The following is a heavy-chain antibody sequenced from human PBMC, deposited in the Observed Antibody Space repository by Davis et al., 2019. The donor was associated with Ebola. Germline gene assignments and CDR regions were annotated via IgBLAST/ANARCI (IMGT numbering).Heavy chain of an antibody. CDR3: ARGAVVPAAPYYYYGMDV. CDR2: INHSGST. CDR1: GGSFSGYY. V-gene: IGHV4-34*01. Sequence: MPGGSLRLSCAVYGGSFSGYYWSWIRQPPGKGLEWIGAINHSGSTNYNPSLRSRVTISVDTSKNQFSLKLSSVTAADTAVYYCARGAVVPAAPYYYYGMDVWGQGTTVTVSS. J-gene: IGHJ6*02. D-gene: IGHD2-2*01.